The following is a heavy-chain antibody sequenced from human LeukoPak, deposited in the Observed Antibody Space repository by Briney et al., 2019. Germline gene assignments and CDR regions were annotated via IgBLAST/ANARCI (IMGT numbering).Heavy chain of an antibody. CDR1: GFTFSSYG. V-gene: IGHV3-30*03. CDR2: TSYDGSNK. J-gene: IGHJ4*02. Sequence: PGGSLRLSCVASGFTFSSYGMHWVRQAPGKGLEWVAVTSYDGSNKHYVDSVKGRFTISRDNSKNTVHLQMNSLRVEDTAVYYCAATKTFDYWGQGTLVTVSS. CDR3: AATKTFDY. D-gene: IGHD1-26*01.